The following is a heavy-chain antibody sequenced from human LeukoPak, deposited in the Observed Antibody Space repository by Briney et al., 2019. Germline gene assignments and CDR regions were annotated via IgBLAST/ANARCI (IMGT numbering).Heavy chain of an antibody. V-gene: IGHV4-4*02. D-gene: IGHD1-1*01. CDR1: GGSISSNNW. CDR2: IYHSGSP. J-gene: IGHJ4*02. Sequence: PSETLSLTCAVSGGSISSNNWWGWVRQPPGKGLEWIGEIYHSGSPNYNPSLKSRVTISVDKPRSHFSLNLSSVTAADTAVYYCARVNINNWHSCDYWGQGTLVTVSS. CDR3: ARVNINNWHSCDY.